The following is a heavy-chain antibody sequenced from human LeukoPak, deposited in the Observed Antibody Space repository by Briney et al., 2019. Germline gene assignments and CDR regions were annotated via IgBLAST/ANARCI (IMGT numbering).Heavy chain of an antibody. V-gene: IGHV1-2*02. D-gene: IGHD3-3*01. CDR2: INPNSGGT. Sequence: ASVKVSCKASGYTFTGNYMHWVRQALGQGLEWMGWINPNSGGTNYAQKFQGRVTMTRDTSISTAYMELSRPRSDDTAVYYCARNYDFWSGYDPNWFDPWGQGTLVTVSS. CDR1: GYTFTGNY. CDR3: ARNYDFWSGYDPNWFDP. J-gene: IGHJ5*02.